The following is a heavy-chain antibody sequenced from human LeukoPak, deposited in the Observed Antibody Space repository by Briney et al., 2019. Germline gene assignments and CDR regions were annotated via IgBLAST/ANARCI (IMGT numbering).Heavy chain of an antibody. V-gene: IGHV1-46*01. CDR3: AREATMTSVVTTGGMDV. J-gene: IGHJ6*02. CDR2: INPRGGST. CDR1: VYTFTNYY. D-gene: IGHD3-22*01. Sequence: ASVKVSCKASVYTFTNYYIYWVRQAPGQGLEWMGIINPRGGSTSYAQKFQGRVTMTRDTSTSTVYMEMSSLRAEDTAVYYCAREATMTSVVTTGGMDVWGQGTAVSVSS.